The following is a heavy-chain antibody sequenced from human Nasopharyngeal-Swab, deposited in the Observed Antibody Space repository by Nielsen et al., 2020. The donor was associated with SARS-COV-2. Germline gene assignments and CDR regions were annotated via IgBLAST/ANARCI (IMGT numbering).Heavy chain of an antibody. CDR1: GYTFTSYD. Sequence: ASVKVSCKASGYTFTSYDINWVRQATGQGLEWMGWMNPNSGNTGYAQKFQGRVTMTRNTSISTAYMELSSLRSEDTAVYYCARTLTRSITIFGVVIHNWFDPWGQGTLVTVSS. CDR3: ARTLTRSITIFGVVIHNWFDP. V-gene: IGHV1-8*01. J-gene: IGHJ5*02. D-gene: IGHD3-3*01. CDR2: MNPNSGNT.